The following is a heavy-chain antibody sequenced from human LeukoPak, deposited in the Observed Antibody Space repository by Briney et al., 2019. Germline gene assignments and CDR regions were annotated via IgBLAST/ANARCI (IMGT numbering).Heavy chain of an antibody. CDR2: IRSKANSYAT. CDR3: THFGVYGDYADYYYGMDV. CDR1: GFTFSGSA. D-gene: IGHD4-17*01. Sequence: PGGSLRLSCAASGFTFSGSAMHWVRQASGKGLEWVGRIRSKANSYATAYAASVKGRFTISRDDSKNTAYLQMNSLKTEDTAVYYCTHFGVYGDYADYYYGMDVWGQGTTVTVSS. V-gene: IGHV3-73*01. J-gene: IGHJ6*02.